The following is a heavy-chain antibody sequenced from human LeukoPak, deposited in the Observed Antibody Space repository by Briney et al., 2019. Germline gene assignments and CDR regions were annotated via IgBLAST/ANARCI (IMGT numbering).Heavy chain of an antibody. CDR2: IYYSGST. Sequence: SETLSLTCTVSGGSISSGGYYWSWIRQPPGKGLEWIGNIYYSGSTYYNPSLKSRVTISVDTSKNQFSLKLSSVTAADTAVYYCARRSEYYFDSSGYYDAFKIWGQGTMVTVSS. V-gene: IGHV4-39*01. CDR1: GGSISSGGYY. CDR3: ARRSEYYFDSSGYYDAFKI. J-gene: IGHJ3*02. D-gene: IGHD3-22*01.